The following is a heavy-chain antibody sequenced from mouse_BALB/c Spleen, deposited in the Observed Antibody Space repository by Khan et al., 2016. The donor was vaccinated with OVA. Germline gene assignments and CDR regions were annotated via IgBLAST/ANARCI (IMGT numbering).Heavy chain of an antibody. D-gene: IGHD2-14*01. Sequence: VQLQESGAELARPGASVKMSCKASGYTFTSHTMHWIKQRPGQGLEWIGYINPRSGYNQKLNDKATLTADISSSTAYRQLSSLTSEDSAVYYCARRTTEYALDYWGQGTSVTVSA. J-gene: IGHJ4*01. CDR1: GYTFTSHT. CDR2: INPRSG. V-gene: IGHV1-4*01. CDR3: ARRTTEYALDY.